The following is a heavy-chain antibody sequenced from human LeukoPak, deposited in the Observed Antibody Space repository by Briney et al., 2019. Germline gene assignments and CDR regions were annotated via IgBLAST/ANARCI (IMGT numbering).Heavy chain of an antibody. Sequence: GASVKVSCKESGYTFIGYYIHSLRQAPGQGLEWMGWINPSNGGTNDAQRFQGRVAMTRDTSISTAYMEMSRLTFDDTAVYYCASGPTLGTTHPYFDYWGQGTLVTVSS. J-gene: IGHJ4*02. CDR1: GYTFIGYY. CDR2: INPSNGGT. CDR3: ASGPTLGTTHPYFDY. D-gene: IGHD1-1*01. V-gene: IGHV1-2*02.